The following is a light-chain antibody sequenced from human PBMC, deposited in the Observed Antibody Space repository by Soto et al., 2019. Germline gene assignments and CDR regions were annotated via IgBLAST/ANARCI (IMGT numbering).Light chain of an antibody. CDR1: QDIKNY. V-gene: IGKV1-33*01. J-gene: IGKJ4*01. CDR2: DAS. CDR3: QHYDHLPPLS. Sequence: DIQMTQSPSSLSASVGDRVTISCQASQDIKNYLNWYQQKPGKAPNLLIYDASNLKTGVPSRFSGSGSGTHFTFTISSLQPEDIATYYCQHYDHLPPLSFGGGTKVEIK.